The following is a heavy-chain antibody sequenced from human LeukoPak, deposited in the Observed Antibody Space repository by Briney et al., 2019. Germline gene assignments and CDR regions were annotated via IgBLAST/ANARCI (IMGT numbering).Heavy chain of an antibody. CDR1: GFTFSSYA. J-gene: IGHJ4*02. Sequence: GGSLRLSCAASGFTFSSYAMSWDRQAPGKGLEWVSAISGSGGSTYYADSVKGWFTISRDNSKNTLYLQMNSLRAEDTAVYYCAKGGIAVRMYYFDYWGQGTLVTVSS. CDR3: AKGGIAVRMYYFDY. CDR2: ISGSGGST. D-gene: IGHD6-19*01. V-gene: IGHV3-23*01.